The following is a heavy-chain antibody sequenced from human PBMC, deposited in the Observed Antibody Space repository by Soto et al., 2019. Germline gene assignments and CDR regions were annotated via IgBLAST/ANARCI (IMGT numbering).Heavy chain of an antibody. Sequence: GGSLRLSCTVTGFSFNNYAMNWVRQAPGKGLEWVSSISGGGTGTYSADAVKGRFTISSDKSRNTVYLQMSSLRADDTAVYYCAKGHYYDNVGNWVANQAFDSWGQGSLVTVSS. CDR1: GFSFNNYA. V-gene: IGHV3-23*01. J-gene: IGHJ4*02. D-gene: IGHD3-22*01. CDR2: ISGGGTGT. CDR3: AKGHYYDNVGNWVANQAFDS.